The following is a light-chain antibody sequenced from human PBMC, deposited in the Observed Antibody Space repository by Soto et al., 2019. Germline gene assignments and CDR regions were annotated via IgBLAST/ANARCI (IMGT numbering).Light chain of an antibody. V-gene: IGKV1-6*01. Sequence: AIQLTHSPSSLSASTGGRCNITCRASQGIINYLAWYQQKPGKAPKLLIYGASTLQGGVPSRLRGSGSGTDFTLTVSSLQTEDLATYYCLQDYNYPITFGHGTRLEIK. CDR1: QGIINY. J-gene: IGKJ5*01. CDR3: LQDYNYPIT. CDR2: GAS.